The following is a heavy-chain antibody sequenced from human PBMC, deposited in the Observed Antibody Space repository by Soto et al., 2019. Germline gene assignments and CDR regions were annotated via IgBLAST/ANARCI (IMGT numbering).Heavy chain of an antibody. V-gene: IGHV3-53*04. CDR3: ARGWVENYYYYYMDV. D-gene: IGHD1-1*01. CDR1: GFTVSSNY. J-gene: IGHJ6*03. Sequence: GGSLRLSCAASGFTVSSNYMSWVRQAPGKGLEWVSVIYSGGSTYYADSVKGRFTISRHNSKNTLYLQMNSLRAEDTAMYYCARGWVENYYYYYMDVWGKGTTVTVSS. CDR2: IYSGGST.